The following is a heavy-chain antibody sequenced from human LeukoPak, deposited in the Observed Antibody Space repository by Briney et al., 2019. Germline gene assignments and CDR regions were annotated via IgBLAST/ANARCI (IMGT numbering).Heavy chain of an antibody. Sequence: SETLSLTCTVSGDSVRNGNYYWGWIRQPPEKGLEWIGTVYYSGTSYYGPSLQSRTTMSVDTLNNQFSLNMKSVTVADTAVYYCARQGPSSAGILWDYWGQGILVTASS. CDR3: ARQGPSSAGILWDY. CDR1: GDSVRNGNYY. CDR2: VYYSGTS. V-gene: IGHV4-39*01. J-gene: IGHJ4*02. D-gene: IGHD3-9*01.